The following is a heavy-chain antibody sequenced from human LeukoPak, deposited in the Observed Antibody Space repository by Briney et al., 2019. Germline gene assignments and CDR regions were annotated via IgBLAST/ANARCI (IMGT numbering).Heavy chain of an antibody. V-gene: IGHV1-24*01. CDR3: ATGGLRRNAFDI. D-gene: IGHD4-17*01. CDR1: GYTLTELS. J-gene: IGHJ3*02. CDR2: FDPEDGET. Sequence: ASVKVSCKVSGYTLTELSMHWVRQAPGKGLEWMGGFDPEDGETIYAQKFQGRVTMTEDTSTDTAYMELSSLRSEDTAVYYCATGGLRRNAFDIWGQGTMVTVSS.